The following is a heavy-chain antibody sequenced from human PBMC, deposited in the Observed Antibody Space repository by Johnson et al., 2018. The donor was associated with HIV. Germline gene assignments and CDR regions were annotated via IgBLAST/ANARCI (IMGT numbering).Heavy chain of an antibody. CDR1: GFTFSNAW. CDR3: TPGPMGAFDI. J-gene: IGHJ3*02. V-gene: IGHV3-15*01. D-gene: IGHD3-16*01. CDR2: IKSKTDGGTT. Sequence: VQLVESGGGLVKPGGSLRLSCAASGFTFSNAWMSWVRQAPGKGLAWVGRIKSKTDGGTTDYDAPVKGRFTISRADSKNTLYLQMNSLTTEDTAVYYCTPGPMGAFDIWGQGTMVTVSS.